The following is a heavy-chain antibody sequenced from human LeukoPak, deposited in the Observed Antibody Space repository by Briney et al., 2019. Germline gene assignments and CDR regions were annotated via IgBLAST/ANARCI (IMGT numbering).Heavy chain of an antibody. CDR1: GYVFNSFG. CDR2: ISAYNGNT. CDR3: ARDRRPTYYYDSSGYLEDY. Sequence: ASVKVSCKTSGYVFNSFGITWLRQAPGQGLEWMGWISAYNGNTNYAQKLQGRVTMTTDTSTSTAYMELRSLRSDDTAVYYCARDRRPTYYYDSSGYLEDYWGQGTLVTVSS. D-gene: IGHD3-22*01. V-gene: IGHV1-18*01. J-gene: IGHJ4*02.